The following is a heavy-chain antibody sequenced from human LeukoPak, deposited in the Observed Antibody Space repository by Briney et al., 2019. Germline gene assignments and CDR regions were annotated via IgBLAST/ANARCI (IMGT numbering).Heavy chain of an antibody. CDR2: INWNGGST. Sequence: PGGSLRLSCAASGFTFDDYGMSWVRQAPGKGLEWVSGINWNGGSTGYADSVKGRFTISRDNAKNSLYLQMNSLRAEDTAVYYCARDGLRYYDFWSGIYYMDVWGKGTTVTVSS. V-gene: IGHV3-20*04. J-gene: IGHJ6*03. D-gene: IGHD3-3*01. CDR3: ARDGLRYYDFWSGIYYMDV. CDR1: GFTFDDYG.